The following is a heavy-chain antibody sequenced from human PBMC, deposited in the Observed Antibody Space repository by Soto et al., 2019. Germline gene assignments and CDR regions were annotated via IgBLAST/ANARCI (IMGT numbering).Heavy chain of an antibody. CDR2: IQDDGSGK. Sequence: GGSVRLSCVASGFIFSNNWMSWVREAPGKGLEWVASIQDDGSGKFHLDSVSGRFTISRDNAKTSLYLQMNSLRAEDTAIYYCANPADLDYWGQGLLVTVSS. V-gene: IGHV3-7*01. J-gene: IGHJ4*02. CDR3: ANPADLDY. CDR1: GFIFSNNW.